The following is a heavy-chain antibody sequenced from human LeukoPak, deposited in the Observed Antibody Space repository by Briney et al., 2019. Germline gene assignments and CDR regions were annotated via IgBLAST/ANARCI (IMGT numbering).Heavy chain of an antibody. CDR2: IYYSGST. Sequence: SETLSLTCTVSGGSISSGGYYWSWIRQHPGKGLEWIGYIYYSGSTYYNPSLKSRVTISVDTSKNQFSLKLSSMTAADTAVYYCARDLPNSSGGWFDPWGQGTLVTASS. D-gene: IGHD6-6*01. CDR1: GGSISSGGYY. V-gene: IGHV4-31*03. CDR3: ARDLPNSSGGWFDP. J-gene: IGHJ5*02.